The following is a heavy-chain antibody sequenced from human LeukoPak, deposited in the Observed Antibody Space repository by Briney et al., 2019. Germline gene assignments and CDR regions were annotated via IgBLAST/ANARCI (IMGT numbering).Heavy chain of an antibody. CDR3: ASRNNYYDSSGYPLQH. J-gene: IGHJ1*01. CDR2: ICGSSNTT. D-gene: IGHD3-22*01. CDR1: GFTFSSYA. Sequence: AGGSLRLSCAASGFTFSSYAMNWVRQAPGKGLEWVSVICGSSNTTYYVDSVKGRFTISRGNSKNTLYLHMNSLRDEDTAVYYCASRNNYYDSSGYPLQHWGQGTLVTVSS. V-gene: IGHV3-23*01.